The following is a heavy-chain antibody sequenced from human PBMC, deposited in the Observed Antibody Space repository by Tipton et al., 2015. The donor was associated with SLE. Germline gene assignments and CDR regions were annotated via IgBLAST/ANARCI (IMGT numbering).Heavy chain of an antibody. D-gene: IGHD2-21*01. CDR2: IFFGGST. Sequence: TLSLTCAVYGTSFGDYYWSWIRQSPGKGLEWIGYIFFGGSTNYNPSLKSRVTISADTSNNQFSLKLSSVTAADTAVYYCARVSHVVDYFDSWGQGTLVTVSS. CDR3: ARVSHVVDYFDS. CDR1: GTSFGDYY. V-gene: IGHV4-59*01. J-gene: IGHJ4*02.